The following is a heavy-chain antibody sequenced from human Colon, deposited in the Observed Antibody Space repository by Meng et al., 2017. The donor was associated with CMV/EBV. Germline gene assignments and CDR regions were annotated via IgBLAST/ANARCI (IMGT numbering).Heavy chain of an antibody. CDR2: IYYSGST. CDR1: GGSISSSSYY. V-gene: IGHV4-39*07. Sequence: SETLSLTCTVSGGSISSSSYYWGWIRQPPGKGLEWIGSIYYSGSTYYNPSRKSRVTISVDTSKNQFSLKLSSVTAADTAVDYCARALGIAAAGTSPNYYYYGMDVWGQGTTVTVSS. J-gene: IGHJ6*02. CDR3: ARALGIAAAGTSPNYYYYGMDV. D-gene: IGHD6-13*01.